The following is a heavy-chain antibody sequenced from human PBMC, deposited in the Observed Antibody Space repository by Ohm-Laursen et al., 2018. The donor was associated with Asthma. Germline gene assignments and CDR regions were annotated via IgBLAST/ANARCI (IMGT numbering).Heavy chain of an antibody. D-gene: IGHD6-19*01. CDR3: AKALQWLVQGVDY. Sequence: SLRLSCSASGFTFSDYYMSWIRQAPGKGLEWVSFISSSGFTIYYADSVKGRFTISRDNSKNMLYLQMSSLRAEDTAVYYCAKALQWLVQGVDYWGQGTLVTVSS. CDR2: ISSSGFTI. CDR1: GFTFSDYY. V-gene: IGHV3-11*04. J-gene: IGHJ4*02.